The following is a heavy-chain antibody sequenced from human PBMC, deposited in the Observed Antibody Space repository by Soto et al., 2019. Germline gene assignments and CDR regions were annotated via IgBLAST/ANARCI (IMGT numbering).Heavy chain of an antibody. D-gene: IGHD3-22*01. CDR1: GFTFGDYA. Sequence: PGGSLRLSCTASGFTFGDYAMSWFRQAPGKGLEWVSAISYGGGTTYYADSVKGRFTISRDNSKNTLYLQMNSLRAEDTAVYYCAKNPGYYYDSTGYHFDYWGQGTLVTVSS. CDR2: ISYGGGTT. V-gene: IGHV3-23*01. CDR3: AKNPGYYYDSTGYHFDY. J-gene: IGHJ4*02.